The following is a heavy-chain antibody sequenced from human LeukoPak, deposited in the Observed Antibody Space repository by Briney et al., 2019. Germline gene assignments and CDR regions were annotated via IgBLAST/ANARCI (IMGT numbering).Heavy chain of an antibody. D-gene: IGHD3-16*01. CDR3: AYTYVDY. V-gene: IGHV3-15*01. CDR2: IKSNTDVGTA. Sequence: GGSLRLSCAASGFTFSIAWMSWVRQAPGKGLEWVGRIKSNTDVGTAEYAAPVRGRFTISRDDSKNTLYLQMNSLRTDDSAIYYCAYTYVDYWGQGTLVAVSS. CDR1: GFTFSIAW. J-gene: IGHJ4*02.